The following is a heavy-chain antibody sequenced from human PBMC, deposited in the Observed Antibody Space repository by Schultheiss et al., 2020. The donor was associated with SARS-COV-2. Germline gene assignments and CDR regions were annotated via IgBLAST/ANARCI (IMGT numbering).Heavy chain of an antibody. CDR2: INHSGST. J-gene: IGHJ4*02. CDR3: ASQRYYYDSSGPFDY. V-gene: IGHV4-59*08. CDR1: GGSISSYY. Sequence: SETLSLTCTVSGGSISSYYWSWIRQPAGKGLEWIGEINHSGSTNYNPSLKSRVTISVDTSKNQFSLKLSSVTAADTAVYYCASQRYYYDSSGPFDYWGQGTLVTVSS. D-gene: IGHD3-22*01.